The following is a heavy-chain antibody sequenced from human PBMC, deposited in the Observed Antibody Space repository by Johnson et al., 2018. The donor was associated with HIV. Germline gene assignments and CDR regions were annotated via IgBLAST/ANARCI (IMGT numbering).Heavy chain of an antibody. CDR2: IGTAGDT. CDR3: ARESAFDI. J-gene: IGHJ3*02. Sequence: VQLVESGGGLVQPGGSLRLACAASGFTFSSYDMHWVHQATGKGLEWVSAIGTAGDTYYPGSVKGRFTISRENAKNTLYLQMNSLRAEDTAVYYCARESAFDIWGQGTMVTVSS. V-gene: IGHV3-13*01. CDR1: GFTFSSYD.